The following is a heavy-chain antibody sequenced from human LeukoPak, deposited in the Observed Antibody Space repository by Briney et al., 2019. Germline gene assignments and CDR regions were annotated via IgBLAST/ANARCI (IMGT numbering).Heavy chain of an antibody. CDR3: AEVGLGYGGYDSGGYAYGN. Sequence: PGGSLRLSCVVSGFTFRSCAMSWVRQGPGKGLEWVSAIGGSPGDTYYADSVKGRFTISRDNYKNTVYLQMNSLRAEDTAVYFCAEVGLGYGGYDSGGYAYGNWGQGTLDTVSS. CDR2: IGGSPGDT. J-gene: IGHJ4*02. CDR1: GFTFRSCA. V-gene: IGHV3-23*01. D-gene: IGHD5-12*01.